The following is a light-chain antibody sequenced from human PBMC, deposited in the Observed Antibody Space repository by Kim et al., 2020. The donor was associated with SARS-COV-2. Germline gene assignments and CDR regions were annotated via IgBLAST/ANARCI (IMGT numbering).Light chain of an antibody. J-gene: IGLJ2*01. CDR3: CSYVGSYIMV. Sequence: GQSVAISCTGTSSDVGCYDYVSWYQQHPGKAPKLMVYDVTQRPLGVPDRFSGSKSGNTASLTISGLQAEDEADYYCCSYVGSYIMVFGGGTQLTVL. CDR2: DVT. CDR1: SSDVGCYDY. V-gene: IGLV2-11*03.